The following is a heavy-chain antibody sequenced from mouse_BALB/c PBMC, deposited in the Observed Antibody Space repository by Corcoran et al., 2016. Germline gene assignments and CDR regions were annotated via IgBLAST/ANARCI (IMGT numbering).Heavy chain of an antibody. CDR3: ASDPSWFAY. Sequence: QIQLVQSGPELKKPGETVKISCKASGYTFTNYGMNWVKQAPGNGLKWMGWINTYTGEPTYADDFKGRFAFSLETSASTAYLQINNLKNEDTATYFGASDPSWFAYWGQGTLVTVSA. CDR1: GYTFTNYG. CDR2: INTYTGEP. J-gene: IGHJ3*01. V-gene: IGHV9-3-1*01.